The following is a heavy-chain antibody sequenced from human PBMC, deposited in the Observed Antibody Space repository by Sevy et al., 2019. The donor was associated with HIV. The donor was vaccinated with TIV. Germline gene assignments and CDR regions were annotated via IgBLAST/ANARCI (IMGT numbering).Heavy chain of an antibody. J-gene: IGHJ4*02. V-gene: IGHV1-18*04. CDR2: ISAYNGNT. CDR3: ARVFVQDTAMVRDYFDY. Sequence: ASVKVSCKASGYTFTSYGISWVRQAPGQGLEWMGWISAYNGNTNYAQMLQSRVTMTTDTSTSTAYMELRSLRSDDTAVYYCARVFVQDTAMVRDYFDYWGQGTLVTVSS. CDR1: GYTFTSYG. D-gene: IGHD5-18*01.